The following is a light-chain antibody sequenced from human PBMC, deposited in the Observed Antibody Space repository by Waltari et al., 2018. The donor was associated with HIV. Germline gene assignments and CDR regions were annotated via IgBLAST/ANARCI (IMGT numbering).Light chain of an antibody. J-gene: IGLJ2*01. V-gene: IGLV3-21*01. CDR1: NIGSKR. CDR2: DDD. CDR3: QVWDSNSDQVV. Sequence: SYVLTQSPSVSLAPGRTARITCGGNNIGSKRVHWYQQKPGQAPVLVIYDDDDRPSGIPERLSVTTSENRAILTISGVEVGDEADYYCQVWDSNSDQVVFGGGTRLTVL.